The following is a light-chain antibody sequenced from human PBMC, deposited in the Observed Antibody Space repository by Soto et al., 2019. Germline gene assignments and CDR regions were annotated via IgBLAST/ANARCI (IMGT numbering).Light chain of an antibody. Sequence: DIQMTQSPSSLSPSVGDRVTITCQASQDISKYLNWYQQKPGKAPKLLIYDSSNLETGVPSRFSGSGSGTHFTFTISSLQPEDIATYYCQQYDKLPITFGQGTRLEIK. CDR3: QQYDKLPIT. CDR1: QDISKY. V-gene: IGKV1-33*01. J-gene: IGKJ5*01. CDR2: DSS.